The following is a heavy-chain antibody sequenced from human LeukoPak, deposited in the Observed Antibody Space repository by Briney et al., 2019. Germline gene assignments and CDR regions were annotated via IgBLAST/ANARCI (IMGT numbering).Heavy chain of an antibody. CDR1: GGSFSGYY. Sequence: SETLSLTCAVYGGSFSGYYWSWIRQPPGKGLEWIGEINHSGSTNYNPSLKSRVTISVDTSKNQFSLKLSSVTAADAAVYYCARKTGWFDPWGQGTLVTVSS. D-gene: IGHD3-9*01. CDR2: INHSGST. J-gene: IGHJ5*02. CDR3: ARKTGWFDP. V-gene: IGHV4-34*01.